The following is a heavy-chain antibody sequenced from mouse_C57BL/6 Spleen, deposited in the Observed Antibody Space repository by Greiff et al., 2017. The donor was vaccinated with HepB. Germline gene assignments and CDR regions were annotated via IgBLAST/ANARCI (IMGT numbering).Heavy chain of an antibody. CDR1: GYAFSSSW. V-gene: IGHV1-82*01. CDR3: ARDYYGLYYFDY. J-gene: IGHJ2*01. Sequence: VQLQQSGPELVKPGASVKISCKASGYAFSSSWMNWVKQRPGKGLEWIGRIYPGDGDTNDNGKFKGKATLTADKSSSTAYMQLSSLTSEDSAVYFCARDYYGLYYFDYWGQGTTLTVSS. D-gene: IGHD1-1*01. CDR2: IYPGDGDT.